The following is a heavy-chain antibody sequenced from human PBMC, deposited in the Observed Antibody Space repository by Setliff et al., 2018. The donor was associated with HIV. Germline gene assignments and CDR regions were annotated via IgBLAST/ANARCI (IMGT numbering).Heavy chain of an antibody. D-gene: IGHD2-15*01. CDR2: VIPIFGTA. Sequence: GASVKVSCKASGGTFSSYAISWVRQAPGQGLEWMGGVIPIFGTANYAQKFQGRVTITTDESTSTAYMELRSLRSDDTAVYYCARDQWVVVATWAHGFDIWGQGTMVTVSS. CDR1: GGTFSSYA. CDR3: ARDQWVVVATWAHGFDI. V-gene: IGHV1-69*05. J-gene: IGHJ3*02.